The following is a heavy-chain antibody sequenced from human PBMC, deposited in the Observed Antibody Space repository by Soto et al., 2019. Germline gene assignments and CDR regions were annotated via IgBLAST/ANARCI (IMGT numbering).Heavy chain of an antibody. J-gene: IGHJ6*02. CDR2: INHSGST. CDR3: ATSGLRLYYYYGMDV. Sequence: SQTLSLTCAVYGGSFSGYYWSWIRQPPGKGLEWIGEINHSGSTNYNPSLKSRVTISVDTSKNKVSLKLSSVTAADTAVYYCATSGLRLYYYYGMDVWGQGTTVTVSS. D-gene: IGHD4-17*01. V-gene: IGHV4-34*01. CDR1: GGSFSGYY.